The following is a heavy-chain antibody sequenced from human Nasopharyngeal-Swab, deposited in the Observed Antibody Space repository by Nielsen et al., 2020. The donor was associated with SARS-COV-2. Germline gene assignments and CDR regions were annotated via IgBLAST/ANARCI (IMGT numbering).Heavy chain of an antibody. CDR3: ARHRGLRSYYYVMDV. CDR2: IYYSGST. V-gene: IGHV4-39*01. D-gene: IGHD4-17*01. Sequence: SETLSLTCTVSGGSISSSSYYWGWIRQPPGKGLEWIGSIYYSGSTYYNPSLKSRVTISVDTSKNQFSLKLSSVTAAETAVYYCARHRGLRSYYYVMDVWGQGTTVTVSS. J-gene: IGHJ6*02. CDR1: GGSISSSSYY.